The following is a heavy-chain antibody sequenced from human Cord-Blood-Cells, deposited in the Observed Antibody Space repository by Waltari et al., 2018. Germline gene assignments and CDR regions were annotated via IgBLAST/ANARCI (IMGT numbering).Heavy chain of an antibody. D-gene: IGHD1-26*01. V-gene: IGHV4-34*01. CDR1: GGSFSGYY. J-gene: IGHJ4*02. Sequence: QVQLQQWGAGLLKHSETLSLTCAVYGGSFSGYYWSWIRQPPGKGRGWIGEINHSGSTKDNPPRKSRVTISVDTSKNQFSLKLSSVTAADTAVYYCARGAVGATTLDYWGQGTLVTVSS. CDR3: ARGAVGATTLDY. CDR2: INHSGST.